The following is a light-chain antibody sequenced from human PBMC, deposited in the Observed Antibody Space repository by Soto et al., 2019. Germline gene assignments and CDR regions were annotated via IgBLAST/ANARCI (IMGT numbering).Light chain of an antibody. CDR2: AAS. Sequence: AIQMTQSPSSLSTSVGDRVTITCRASQGIRNDLGWYQQKPGKAPKLLIYAASKLQSGVPSRFIGSGSGAEFTLTITSLQPEDFATYYCQQSYSSPPTFGQGTKVEIK. J-gene: IGKJ1*01. CDR3: QQSYSSPPT. V-gene: IGKV1-6*01. CDR1: QGIRND.